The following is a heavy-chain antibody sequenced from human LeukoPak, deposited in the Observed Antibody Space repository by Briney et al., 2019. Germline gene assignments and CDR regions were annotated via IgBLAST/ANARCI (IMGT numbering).Heavy chain of an antibody. V-gene: IGHV6-1*01. CDR1: GDSVSSRSAA. CDR3: ARARGDSSGYWGY. Sequence: SQTLSLTCAISGDSVSSRSAAWNWVRQSPSRGLEWLGRTYYRSKWYNDYAVSVKSRITVNPDTSKNQFSLHLNSVTPEDTAVYYCARARGDSSGYWGYWGQGTLVTVSS. CDR2: TYYRSKWYN. D-gene: IGHD3-22*01. J-gene: IGHJ4*02.